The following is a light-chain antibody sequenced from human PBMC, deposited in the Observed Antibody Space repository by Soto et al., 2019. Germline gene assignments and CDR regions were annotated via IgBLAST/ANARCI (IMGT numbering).Light chain of an antibody. CDR3: AAWDNSLNGDWV. V-gene: IGLV1-44*01. J-gene: IGLJ3*02. CDR2: SNH. Sequence: QSVLTQPPSASGTPGQTVTISCSGSGSNIGSNTVNWYQQLPGTAPKLLIYSNHQRPSGVPDRFSGSKSGTSASLAISGLQSEDEADYFCAAWDNSLNGDWVFGGGTKVTVL. CDR1: GSNIGSNT.